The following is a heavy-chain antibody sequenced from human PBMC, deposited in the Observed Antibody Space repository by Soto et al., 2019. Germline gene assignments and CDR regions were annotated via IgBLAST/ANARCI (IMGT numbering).Heavy chain of an antibody. V-gene: IGHV4-31*03. D-gene: IGHD1-26*01. CDR1: CRSISSGGYY. Sequence: KTSETLSLTCTVSCRSISSGGYYWSWIRQHPGKGLEWIGYIYYSGSTYYNPSLKSRVTISVDTSKNQFSLKLSSVTAADTAVYYCARVTIVGATTTGPTDPDFDYWGQGTLVTVSS. CDR3: ARVTIVGATTTGPTDPDFDY. J-gene: IGHJ4*02. CDR2: IYYSGST.